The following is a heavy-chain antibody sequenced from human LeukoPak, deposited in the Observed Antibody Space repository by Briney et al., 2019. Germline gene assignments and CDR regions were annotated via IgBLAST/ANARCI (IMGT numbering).Heavy chain of an antibody. CDR1: GFTFSSYA. V-gene: IGHV3-23*01. J-gene: IGHJ6*03. CDR3: AKCGDGYNSGYYYYYMDV. D-gene: IGHD5-24*01. CDR2: ISGSGGST. Sequence: PGGSLRLSCAASGFTFSSYAMTWVRQAPGKGLEWVSAISGSGGSTYYADSVKGQSTISRDNSKNTLFLQMNSLRAEDTAVYYCAKCGDGYNSGYYYYYMDVWGKGTTVTVSS.